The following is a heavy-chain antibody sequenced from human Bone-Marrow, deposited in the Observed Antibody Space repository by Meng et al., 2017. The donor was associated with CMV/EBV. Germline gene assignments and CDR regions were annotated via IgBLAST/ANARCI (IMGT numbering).Heavy chain of an antibody. V-gene: IGHV3-66*02. J-gene: IGHJ5*02. CDR1: GFTVSSNY. CDR3: VRVKLQYLNWCDP. Sequence: GGSLRLSCAASGFTVSSNYMSWVRQAPGKGLEWVSVIYSGGSTYYADSVKGRFTISRDNSKNTLYLQMNSLRAEDTAVYYWVRVKLQYLNWCDPWGQGSLVTFSS. CDR2: IYSGGST. D-gene: IGHD4-11*01.